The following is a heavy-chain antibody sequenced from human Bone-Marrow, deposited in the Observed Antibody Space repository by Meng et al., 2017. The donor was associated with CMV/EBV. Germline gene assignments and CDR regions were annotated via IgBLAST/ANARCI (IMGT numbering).Heavy chain of an antibody. Sequence: GSLRLSCTVSGGSISSSSYYWGWIRQRPGKGLEWIGSSYYSGSTYYNPSLKSRVTISVDTSKNQFSLKLSSVTAADTAVYYCARVPGAIFDYSNVPGWFDPWGQGTLVTVSS. J-gene: IGHJ5*02. CDR3: ARVPGAIFDYSNVPGWFDP. CDR2: SYYSGST. D-gene: IGHD4-11*01. CDR1: GGSISSSSYY. V-gene: IGHV4-39*07.